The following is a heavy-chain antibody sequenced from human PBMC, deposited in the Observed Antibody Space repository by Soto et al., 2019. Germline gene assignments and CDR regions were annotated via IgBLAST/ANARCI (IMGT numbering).Heavy chain of an antibody. Sequence: PGGSLRLSCAASGFTFSSYDMHWGRQAAGKGLEWVPTIGNAGDTYYPGSVNGRFTISRENGKNALYLQMNSLRAGDTAVYYCAGVPANYGMDVWGPGTTVTVSS. CDR3: AGVPANYGMDV. CDR2: IGNAGDT. CDR1: GFTFSSYD. V-gene: IGHV3-13*01. D-gene: IGHD2-2*01. J-gene: IGHJ6*02.